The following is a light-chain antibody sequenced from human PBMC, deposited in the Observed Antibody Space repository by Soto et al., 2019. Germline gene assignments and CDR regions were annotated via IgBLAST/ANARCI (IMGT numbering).Light chain of an antibody. CDR1: QEITNY. CDR3: QQYENLPLT. J-gene: IGKJ4*01. Sequence: GDGVTITCQASQEITNYLNWYQQKPGKSPKLLIFDAANLEAGVPSRFSGSGSGTDFTFTISDLQPEDSATYYWQQYENLPLTFGGGTKVE. CDR2: DAA. V-gene: IGKV1-33*01.